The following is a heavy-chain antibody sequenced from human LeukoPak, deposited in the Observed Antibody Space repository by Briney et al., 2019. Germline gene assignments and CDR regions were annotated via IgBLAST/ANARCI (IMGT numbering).Heavy chain of an antibody. CDR3: ARGAAATY. D-gene: IGHD6-13*01. CDR2: IYSSGST. CDR1: GGSISRYY. V-gene: IGHV4-59*01. Sequence: SETLSLTCTVSGGSISRYYWSWIRQPPGKGLEWIGYIYSSGSTNYNPSLKSRVTISVDTSKNQFSLKLSSVTAADTAVYYCARGAAATYWGQGTLVTVSS. J-gene: IGHJ4*02.